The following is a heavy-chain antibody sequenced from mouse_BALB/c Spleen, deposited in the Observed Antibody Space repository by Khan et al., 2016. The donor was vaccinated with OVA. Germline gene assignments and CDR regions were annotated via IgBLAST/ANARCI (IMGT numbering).Heavy chain of an antibody. D-gene: IGHD6-1*01. V-gene: IGHV5-17*02. CDR1: GFTFTSYG. J-gene: IGHJ2*01. Sequence: EVELVESGGGLVQSGGSRKLSCAASGFTFTSYGMHWIRQAPEKGLEWVAYISSDSNTIYYADTVKGRFTISRDNPKNTLFLQMTSLRSGDTAMYFCATSCFCGYYFDYWGQGTTLTVSS. CDR3: ATSCFCGYYFDY. CDR2: ISSDSNTI.